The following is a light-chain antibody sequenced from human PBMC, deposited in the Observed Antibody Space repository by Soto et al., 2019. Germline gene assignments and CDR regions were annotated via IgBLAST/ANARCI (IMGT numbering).Light chain of an antibody. Sequence: DIKMTQSPSTLSASVGGRVTVPCRSSQSITSWLAWYQQKPVKAAKLLIYDVSNLESGVPSRFSSSRSGTEFTLTISSLQPDDFATYNSQQYDSYWSFGQG. CDR3: QQYDSYWS. CDR1: QSITSW. V-gene: IGKV1-5*01. J-gene: IGKJ1*01. CDR2: DVS.